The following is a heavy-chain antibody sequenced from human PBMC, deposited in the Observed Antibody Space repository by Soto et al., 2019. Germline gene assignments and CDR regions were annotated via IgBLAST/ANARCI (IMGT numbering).Heavy chain of an antibody. CDR1: GCTFSSYA. J-gene: IGHJ5*02. CDR2: IIPIFGTA. Sequence: ASVEVSCKASGCTFSSYAISCVRQAPGQVLEWMGGIIPIFGTANYAQKFQGRVTITADESTSTAYMELSSLRSEDTAVYYCARGGKYYDFWSGYPEGNWFDPWGQGTLVTVSS. CDR3: ARGGKYYDFWSGYPEGNWFDP. V-gene: IGHV1-69*13. D-gene: IGHD3-3*01.